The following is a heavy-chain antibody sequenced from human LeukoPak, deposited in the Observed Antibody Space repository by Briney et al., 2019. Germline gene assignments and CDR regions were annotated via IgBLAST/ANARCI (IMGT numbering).Heavy chain of an antibody. CDR2: IYYSGST. CDR1: GGSISSYY. D-gene: IGHD6-13*01. J-gene: IGHJ4*02. Sequence: SETLSLTCTVSGGSISSYYWSWIRQPPGKGLEWIEYIYYSGSTNYNPSLKSRVTISVDTSKNQFSLKLSSVTAADTAVYYCARAREQQLPFDYWGQGTLVTVSS. V-gene: IGHV4-59*01. CDR3: ARAREQQLPFDY.